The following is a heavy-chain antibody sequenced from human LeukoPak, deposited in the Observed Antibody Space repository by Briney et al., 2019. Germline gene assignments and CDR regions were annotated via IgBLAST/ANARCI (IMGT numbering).Heavy chain of an antibody. D-gene: IGHD4-23*01. CDR1: GFSLSTSGGG. CDR2: IYWDDAE. V-gene: IGHV2-5*02. CDR3: AHSCGGGNSAYFDY. J-gene: IGHJ4*02. Sequence: RKSGPTLVNPTQTLTLTCTFSGFSLSTSGGGVGWIRQPPGKALEWLAVIYWDDAERYSPSLKSRLTITKDTSKNQVVLTMTNMDPVDTATYYCAHSCGGGNSAYFDYWGQGTLVTVSS.